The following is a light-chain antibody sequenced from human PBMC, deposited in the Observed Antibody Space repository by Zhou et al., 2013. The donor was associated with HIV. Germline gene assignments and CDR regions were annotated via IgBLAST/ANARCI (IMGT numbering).Light chain of an antibody. J-gene: IGKJ4*01. Sequence: EIVLTQAPATLSLSPGDRATLSCRASQSVGTSLVWYQQRPGQAPRLLIYDASNRATGIPARFSGSGSGTDFTLTISSLEPEDFAVYYCQQRSNWPLTFGGGTKVEIK. CDR2: DAS. V-gene: IGKV3-11*01. CDR1: QSVGTS. CDR3: QQRSNWPLT.